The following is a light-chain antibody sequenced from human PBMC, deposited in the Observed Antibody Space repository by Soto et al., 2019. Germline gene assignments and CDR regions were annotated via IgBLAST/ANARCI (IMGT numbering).Light chain of an antibody. CDR1: QTLRRTY. CDR3: HQYDNAPQT. CDR2: GAS. Sequence: VLIQSPCTLSLSPGERATLSCRASQTLRRTYIAWYQQKPGQAPRVLIYGASKRATGIPGRFSGSGSGTDFSLTISRLEPEDFAVYYCHQYDNAPQTYGQGTKVDIK. J-gene: IGKJ2*01. V-gene: IGKV3-20*01.